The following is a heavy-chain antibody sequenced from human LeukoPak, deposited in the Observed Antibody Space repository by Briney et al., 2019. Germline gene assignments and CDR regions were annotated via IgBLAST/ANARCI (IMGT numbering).Heavy chain of an antibody. D-gene: IGHD3-10*01. V-gene: IGHV3-23*01. Sequence: PGGSLRLSCAASGFTFSSYGMSWVRQAPGKGLEWVSAISGSGGSTYYAASVKGRFTISRDNSKNTLYLQMNSLRAEDTAVYYCAKLWFGELSYFDYWGQGTLVTVSS. CDR1: GFTFSSYG. CDR2: ISGSGGST. CDR3: AKLWFGELSYFDY. J-gene: IGHJ4*02.